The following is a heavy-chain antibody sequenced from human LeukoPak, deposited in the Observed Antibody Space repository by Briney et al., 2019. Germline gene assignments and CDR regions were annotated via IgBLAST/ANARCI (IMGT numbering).Heavy chain of an antibody. J-gene: IGHJ5*02. CDR1: GGSISSGDYY. CDR3: ARGLGYCSSTSCFNWFDP. CDR2: IYYSGST. D-gene: IGHD2-2*01. Sequence: SETLSLTCTVSGGSISSGDYYWSWIRQPPGKGLEWIGYIYYSGSTYYNPSLRSRVTISVDTSKNQFSLKLSSVTAADTAVYYCARGLGYCSSTSCFNWFDPWGQGTLVTVSS. V-gene: IGHV4-30-4*01.